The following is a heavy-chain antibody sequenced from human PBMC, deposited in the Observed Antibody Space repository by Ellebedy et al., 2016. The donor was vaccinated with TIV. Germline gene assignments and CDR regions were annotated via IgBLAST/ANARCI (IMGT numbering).Heavy chain of an antibody. V-gene: IGHV1-69*13. J-gene: IGHJ6*02. CDR1: GGTFSSYA. D-gene: IGHD3-10*01. CDR3: ARVGRGFGELWGMDV. Sequence: SVKVSXKASGGTFSSYAISWVRQAPGQGLEWMGGIIPIFGTANYAQKFQGRVTITADESTSTAYMELSSLRSEDMAVYYCARVGRGFGELWGMDVWGQGTTVTVSS. CDR2: IIPIFGTA.